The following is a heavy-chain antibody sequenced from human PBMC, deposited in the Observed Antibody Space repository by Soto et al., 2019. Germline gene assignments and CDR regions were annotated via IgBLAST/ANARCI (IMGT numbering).Heavy chain of an antibody. Sequence: GGSLRLSCAASGFTFSSYAMSWVRQAPGKGLEWVSAISGSGGSTYYADSVKGRFTISRDNPKSTLYLQMKSLRAEDTALYYCRKNRNSGGGGAFDIWGQGTMVTVSS. V-gene: IGHV3-23*01. D-gene: IGHD3-10*01. CDR3: RKNRNSGGGGAFDI. CDR1: GFTFSSYA. CDR2: ISGSGGST. J-gene: IGHJ3*02.